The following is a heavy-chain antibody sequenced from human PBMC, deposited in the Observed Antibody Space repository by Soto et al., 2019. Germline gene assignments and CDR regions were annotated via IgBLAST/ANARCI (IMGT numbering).Heavy chain of an antibody. CDR3: ATSLWFGTQDEL. Sequence: QVQLQQWGAGLLKPSETLSLSCAVYGGYFNDNYYTWFRQPPGKGLEWIGEISRSGTTKYIPSLKSRASISVDTSKPQVSLKMTCVNSAVTAVYYCATSLWFGTQDELWGQGALVTVSS. CDR1: GGYFNDNY. CDR2: ISRSGTT. D-gene: IGHD3-10*01. J-gene: IGHJ4*02. V-gene: IGHV4-34*01.